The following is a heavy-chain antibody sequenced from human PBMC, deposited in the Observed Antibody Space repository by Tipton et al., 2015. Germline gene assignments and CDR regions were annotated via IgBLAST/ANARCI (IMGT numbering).Heavy chain of an antibody. Sequence: SLRLSCEASGFTFSSYWMHWVRQAPGKGLVWVSRITADGSGTGYADSVQGRFTISRDNARNTLYLQMNSLRADDTAVYYCAKCSSGWPPYYQYGMDVWGQGTTVTVSS. V-gene: IGHV3-74*01. CDR2: ITADGSGT. CDR1: GFTFSSYW. D-gene: IGHD6-19*01. J-gene: IGHJ6*02. CDR3: AKCSSGWPPYYQYGMDV.